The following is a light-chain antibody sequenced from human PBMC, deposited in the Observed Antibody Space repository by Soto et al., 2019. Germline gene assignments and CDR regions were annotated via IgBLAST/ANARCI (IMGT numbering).Light chain of an antibody. CDR3: ASKTTSSTVL. J-gene: IGLJ2*01. Sequence: QSALTQPASVSGSPGQSITISCTGTSSDVGGYNYVSWYQQEPDKAPKLMIYEVSNRPSEVSNRFSGSKSGDTASLTISGLQAEDEAIYYCASKTTSSTVLFGGGTKLTVL. CDR2: EVS. V-gene: IGLV2-14*01. CDR1: SSDVGGYNY.